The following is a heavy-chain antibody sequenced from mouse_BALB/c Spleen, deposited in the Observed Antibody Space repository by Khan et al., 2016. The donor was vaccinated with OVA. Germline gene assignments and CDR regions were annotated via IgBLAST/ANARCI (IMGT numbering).Heavy chain of an antibody. D-gene: IGHD1-1*01. Sequence: EVELVESGGGLVKPGGPLKLSCAASGFTFSTFAMSWVRQTPEQRLEWVATISSSGDYTYYPDSVTGRFTISRDNAKNTLYLQMSSLRSEDTAMYYCARHNYGPFAYWGQGTLVTVSA. CDR3: ARHNYGPFAY. V-gene: IGHV5-9-3*01. CDR2: ISSSGDYT. CDR1: GFTFSTFA. J-gene: IGHJ3*01.